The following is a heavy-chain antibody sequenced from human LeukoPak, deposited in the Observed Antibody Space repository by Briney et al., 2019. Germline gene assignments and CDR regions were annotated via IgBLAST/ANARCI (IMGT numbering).Heavy chain of an antibody. V-gene: IGHV5-51*01. CDR1: GYRFTTYW. D-gene: IGHD1-14*01. CDR2: IYPGDADT. J-gene: IGHJ4*02. CDR3: ARWEPLLPSFDY. Sequence: GESLKISCKGSGYRFTTYWIGWVRQVPGKGLEWMGTIYPGDADTIYSPSFQGQVTISADKSISTAYLQWSSLRASDTAMYYCARWEPLLPSFDYWGQGTLVTVSS.